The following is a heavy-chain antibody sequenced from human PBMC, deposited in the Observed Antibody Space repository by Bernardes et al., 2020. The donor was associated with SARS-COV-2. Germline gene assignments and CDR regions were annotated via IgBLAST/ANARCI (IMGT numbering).Heavy chain of an antibody. CDR3: AKGGGGYSYGYVDY. CDR1: GGSISSYY. Sequence: ETLSLTCTVSGGSISSYYWSWIRQPPGKGLEWIGYIYYSGSTNYNPSLKSRVTISVDTSKNQFSLKLSSVTAADTAVYYCAKGGGGYSYGYVDYWGQGTLVTVSS. V-gene: IGHV4-59*08. CDR2: IYYSGST. D-gene: IGHD5-18*01. J-gene: IGHJ4*02.